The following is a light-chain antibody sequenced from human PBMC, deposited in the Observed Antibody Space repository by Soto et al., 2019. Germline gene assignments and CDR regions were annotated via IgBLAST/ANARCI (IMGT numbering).Light chain of an antibody. Sequence: EMVMTQSPATLSVSPGERATLSCRASESVRRNLAWYQKKPGQGTSLLIYYASTRATGVADRFTGSGSGTEITLTSSSVQYEDSGVYHCQHYNSWPPTFGPGTIVEIK. CDR3: QHYNSWPPT. V-gene: IGKV3-15*01. CDR2: YAS. J-gene: IGKJ3*01. CDR1: ESVRRN.